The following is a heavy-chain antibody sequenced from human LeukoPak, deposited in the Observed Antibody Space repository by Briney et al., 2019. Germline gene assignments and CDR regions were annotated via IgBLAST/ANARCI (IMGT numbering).Heavy chain of an antibody. CDR1: GGSISSSSYY. V-gene: IGHV4-39*01. Sequence: SETLSLTCTVSGGSISSSSYYWGWIRQPPGKGLEWIGSIYYSGSTYYNPSLKSRVTISVDTSKNQFSLKLSSVTAADTAVYYCARHGRYNQYNYGVSVDYWGQGTLVTVSS. CDR2: IYYSGST. D-gene: IGHD1-20*01. J-gene: IGHJ4*02. CDR3: ARHGRYNQYNYGVSVDY.